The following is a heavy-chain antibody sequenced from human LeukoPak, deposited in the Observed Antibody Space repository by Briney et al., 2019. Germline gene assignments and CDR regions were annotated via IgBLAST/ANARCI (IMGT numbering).Heavy chain of an antibody. J-gene: IGHJ4*02. CDR3: ARKGNVGSGLYLYYFDY. CDR2: IYYSGST. Sequence: SQTLSLTCTVSGGSISSGGYYWSWIRQHPGKGLEWIGYIYYSGSTYYNPSLKSRVTISVDTSKNQFSLKLSSVTAADTAVYYCARKGNVGSGLYLYYFDYWGQGTLVTVSS. V-gene: IGHV4-31*03. CDR1: GGSISSGGYY. D-gene: IGHD3-16*01.